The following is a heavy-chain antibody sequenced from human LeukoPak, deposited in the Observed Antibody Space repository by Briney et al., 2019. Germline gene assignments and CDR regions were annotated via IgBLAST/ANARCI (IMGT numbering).Heavy chain of an antibody. CDR1: GYTFTNYY. CDR3: ARWTTTYLDY. V-gene: IGHV1-46*01. D-gene: IGHD4-11*01. J-gene: IGHJ4*02. Sequence: ASVKVSCKASGYTFTNYYIHWVRQAPGQGLEWMGITDPIGGSTNYAQKFQGRVTMTSDTSTSTVYMELSSLRSEDSAVYYCARWTTTYLDYWGQGTLVTVSS. CDR2: TDPIGGST.